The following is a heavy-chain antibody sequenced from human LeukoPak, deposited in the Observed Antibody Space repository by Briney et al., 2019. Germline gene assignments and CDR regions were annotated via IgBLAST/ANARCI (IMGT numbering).Heavy chain of an antibody. Sequence: GRSLRLSCAASGFTFDDYAMHWVRQAPGKGLEWVSGISWNSGSIGYADSVKGRFTTSRDNAKNSLYLQMNSLRAEDTALYYCAKSNSSGCLLYWGQGTLVTVSS. D-gene: IGHD6-19*01. CDR2: ISWNSGSI. CDR1: GFTFDDYA. V-gene: IGHV3-9*01. J-gene: IGHJ4*02. CDR3: AKSNSSGCLLY.